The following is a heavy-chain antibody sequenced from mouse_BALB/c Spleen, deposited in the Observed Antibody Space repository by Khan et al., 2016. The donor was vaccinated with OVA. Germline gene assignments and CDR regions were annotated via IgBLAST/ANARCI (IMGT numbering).Heavy chain of an antibody. Sequence: QMQLEESGAELARPGASVKMSCKASGYTFTSYTIHWIKLRPGQGLEWIGFINPSNGYTNYNQKFKDKATLTADKSYTTVYMQLSSLTSDDSAVYNCVRDGAYHRNDGWFAYWGQGTLVTVSA. CDR3: VRDGAYHRNDGWFAY. CDR2: INPSNGYT. J-gene: IGHJ3*01. CDR1: GYTFTSYT. D-gene: IGHD2-14*01. V-gene: IGHV1-4*01.